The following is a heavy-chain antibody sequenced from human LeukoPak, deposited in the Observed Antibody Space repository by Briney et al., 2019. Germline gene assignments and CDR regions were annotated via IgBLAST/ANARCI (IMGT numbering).Heavy chain of an antibody. CDR2: INHSGST. D-gene: IGHD6-19*01. CDR3: ARGQYSSGWEYYFDY. V-gene: IGHV4-34*01. Sequence: SETLSLTCTVSGGSISSYYWSWIRQPPGKGLEWIGEINHSGSTNYNPSLKSRVTISVDTSKNQFSLKLSSVTAADTAVYYCARGQYSSGWEYYFDYWGQGTLVTVSS. J-gene: IGHJ4*02. CDR1: GGSISSYY.